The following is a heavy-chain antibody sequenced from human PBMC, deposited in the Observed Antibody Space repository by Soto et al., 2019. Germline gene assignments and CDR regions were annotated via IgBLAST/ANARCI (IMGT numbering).Heavy chain of an antibody. D-gene: IGHD2-2*01. CDR1: GVTFSNAW. CDR2: IKSKTDGGTT. J-gene: IGHJ3*02. Sequence: NPWGSLRLSCAASGVTFSNAWMNWVRQAPGKGLEWVGRIKSKTDGGTTDYAAPVKGRFTISRDDSKNTLYLQMNSLKTEDTAVYYCTTEGYQLPDSPAFDIWGQGTMVTVSS. V-gene: IGHV3-15*07. CDR3: TTEGYQLPDSPAFDI.